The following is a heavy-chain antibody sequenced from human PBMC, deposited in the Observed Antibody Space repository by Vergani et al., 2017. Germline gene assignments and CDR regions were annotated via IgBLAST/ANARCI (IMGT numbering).Heavy chain of an antibody. Sequence: QVQLVESGGGVVQPGRFLRLSCAASGFTFSSYGMHWVRQAPGKGLEWVAVISYDGSNKYYADSVKGRFTISRDNSKNTLYLQMNSLRAEDTAVYYCGIAAAGTYYYYYMDVWGKGTTVTVSS. D-gene: IGHD6-13*01. J-gene: IGHJ6*03. CDR3: GIAAAGTYYYYYMDV. CDR2: ISYDGSNK. CDR1: GFTFSSYG. V-gene: IGHV3-30*03.